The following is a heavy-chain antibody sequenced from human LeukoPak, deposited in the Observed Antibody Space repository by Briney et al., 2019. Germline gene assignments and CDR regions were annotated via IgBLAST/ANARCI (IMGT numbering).Heavy chain of an antibody. D-gene: IGHD6-13*01. CDR1: GGTFSSYT. J-gene: IGHJ6*03. Sequence: SVKVSCKASGGTFSSYTISWVRQAPGQGLEWMGRIIPILGIANYAQKFQGRVTITADKSTSTAYMELSSLRSEDTAVYYCARARIAAADVFYYYYYMDVWGKGTTVTVPS. CDR2: IIPILGIA. V-gene: IGHV1-69*02. CDR3: ARARIAAADVFYYYYYMDV.